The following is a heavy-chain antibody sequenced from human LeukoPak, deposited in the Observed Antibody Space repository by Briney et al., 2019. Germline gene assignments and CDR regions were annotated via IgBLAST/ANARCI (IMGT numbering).Heavy chain of an antibody. CDR1: GGSFSGYY. D-gene: IGHD5-18*01. CDR2: INHSGST. V-gene: IGHV4-34*01. J-gene: IGHJ4*02. CDR3: ARRGYSYDFDY. Sequence: SETLSLTCAVYGGSFSGYYWSWIRQPPGKGLEWIGEINHSGSTNYNPSLKSRVTISVDTSKNQFSLRLSSVTAADTAVYYCARRGYSYDFDYWGQGTLVTVSS.